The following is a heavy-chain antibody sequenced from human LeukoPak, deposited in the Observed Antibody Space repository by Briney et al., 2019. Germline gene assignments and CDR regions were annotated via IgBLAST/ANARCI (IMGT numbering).Heavy chain of an antibody. CDR3: ARPPHYYDTSGYSV. Sequence: PSETLSLTCTVSGDSISSYYWSWLRQPPGKLLEWIGYVSNIETTNYNPSLKSRVTISVDTSKNQFSLRLNSVTAADTAVYYCARPPHYYDTSGYSVWGQGTLVTVSS. V-gene: IGHV4-59*01. D-gene: IGHD3-22*01. J-gene: IGHJ4*02. CDR2: VSNIETT. CDR1: GDSISSYY.